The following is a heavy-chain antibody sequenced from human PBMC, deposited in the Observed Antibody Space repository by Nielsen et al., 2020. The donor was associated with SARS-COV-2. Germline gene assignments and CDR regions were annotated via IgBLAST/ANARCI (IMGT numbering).Heavy chain of an antibody. CDR1: GFTFSSYG. D-gene: IGHD3-10*01. Sequence: GESLKISCAASGFTFSSYGMHWVRQAPGKGLEWVAVIWFDGSDKYYADFVKDRFTISRDNSKNTLYLEMKSLRAKDTAVYYCAREGHSQSVIVINSYVDYWGQGTLVTVSS. CDR2: IWFDGSDK. CDR3: AREGHSQSVIVINSYVDY. V-gene: IGHV3-33*08. J-gene: IGHJ4*02.